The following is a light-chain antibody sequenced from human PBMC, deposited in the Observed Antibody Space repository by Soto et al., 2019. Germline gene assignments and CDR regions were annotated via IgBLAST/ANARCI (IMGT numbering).Light chain of an antibody. CDR2: NNN. Sequence: QSVLTQPPSASGTPGQRVTISCSGSSSNIGSNPVHWYQQVPGTAPKLLIHNNNQRPSGVPARFSGSKSGTSASLATSGLQSEDGADYYCAAWDDSLNGVLFGGGTKLT. V-gene: IGLV1-44*01. CDR1: SSNIGSNP. J-gene: IGLJ2*01. CDR3: AAWDDSLNGVL.